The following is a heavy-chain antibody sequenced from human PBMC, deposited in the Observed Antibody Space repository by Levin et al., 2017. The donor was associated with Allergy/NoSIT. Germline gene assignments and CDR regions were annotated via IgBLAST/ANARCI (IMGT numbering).Heavy chain of an antibody. CDR3: ARDLGGNYYGMDV. D-gene: IGHD3-16*01. V-gene: IGHV4-61*01. CDR1: DGSVSSGSYY. CDR2: IYYSGST. Sequence: SETLSLTCTVSDGSVSSGSYYWSWIRQPPGKGLEWIGYIYYSGSTSYNPSLKSRVTISVNTSKNQFSLKLTSVTAADTAVYYCARDLGGNYYGMDVWGQGTTVTVSS. J-gene: IGHJ6*02.